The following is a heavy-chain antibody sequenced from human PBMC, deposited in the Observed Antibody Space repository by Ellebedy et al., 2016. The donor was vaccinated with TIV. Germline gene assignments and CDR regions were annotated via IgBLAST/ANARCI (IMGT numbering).Heavy chain of an antibody. CDR1: GDSVSSNG. J-gene: IGHJ3*02. D-gene: IGHD6-19*01. Sequence: SQTLSLTCAISGDSVSSNGWNWIRQSPSRGLEWLGRTYYTSKWNNDYAVSVKSRLAINPDTSKNQFSLQLNSVTPEDTAVYYCARGWLRGSFDIWGQGTTVIVSS. V-gene: IGHV6-1*01. CDR3: ARGWLRGSFDI. CDR2: TYYTSKWNN.